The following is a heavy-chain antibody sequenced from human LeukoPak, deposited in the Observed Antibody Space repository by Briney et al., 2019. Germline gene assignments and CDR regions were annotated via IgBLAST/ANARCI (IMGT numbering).Heavy chain of an antibody. V-gene: IGHV3-23*01. CDR3: AKDPANYYDSSGPRGYYYYGMDV. D-gene: IGHD3-22*01. J-gene: IGHJ6*02. CDR1: GFTFSSYA. CDR2: ISGSGGST. Sequence: QTGGSLRLSCAASGFTFSSYAMSWVRQAPGKGLEWVSGISGSGGSTYYADSVKGRFTISRDNSKNTLYLQMNSLRAEDTAVYYCAKDPANYYDSSGPRGYYYYGMDVWGQGTTVTVSS.